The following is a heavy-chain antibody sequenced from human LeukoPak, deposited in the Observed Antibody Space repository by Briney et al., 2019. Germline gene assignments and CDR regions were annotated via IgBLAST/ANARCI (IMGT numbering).Heavy chain of an antibody. CDR3: ANRGAEVGATVAPGDY. V-gene: IGHV1-46*01. Sequence: ASVKVSCKASGYTFTSYYMHWVRQAPGQGLEWMGIINPSGGSTSYAQKFQGRVTMTRDTSTSTVYMELSSLRSEDTAVYYCANRGAEVGATVAPGDYWGQGTLVTVSS. J-gene: IGHJ4*02. D-gene: IGHD1-26*01. CDR2: INPSGGST. CDR1: GYTFTSYY.